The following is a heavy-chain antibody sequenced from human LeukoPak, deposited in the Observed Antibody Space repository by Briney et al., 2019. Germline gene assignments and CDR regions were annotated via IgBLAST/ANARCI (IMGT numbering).Heavy chain of an antibody. Sequence: GGPLTLSCTVSGFTSTIAWMTWVRQAPGKGLEWVADIRQDGSDKYYVDSVKGRFIISRDNAKKSVSLHMNNLRVEDTAVYYCVVYKYILSWSAFDFWGRGTMDTVSS. CDR3: VVYKYILSWSAFDF. CDR2: IRQDGSDK. V-gene: IGHV3-7*01. D-gene: IGHD6-13*01. J-gene: IGHJ3*01. CDR1: GFTSTIAW.